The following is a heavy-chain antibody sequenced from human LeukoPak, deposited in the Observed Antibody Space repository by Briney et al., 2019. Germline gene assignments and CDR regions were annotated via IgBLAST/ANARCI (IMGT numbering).Heavy chain of an antibody. V-gene: IGHV3-74*01. J-gene: IGHJ4*02. CDR3: ARELPFDY. Sequence: GGSLRLSCAASGFTFSSYWMHWVRQTPGKGLVWVSRISGVGGGTTYAESVKGRVTISRDNAKNTLYLEMNSLRAEDTAVYYCARELPFDYWGQGTLVTVSS. CDR2: ISGVGGGT. CDR1: GFTFSSYW.